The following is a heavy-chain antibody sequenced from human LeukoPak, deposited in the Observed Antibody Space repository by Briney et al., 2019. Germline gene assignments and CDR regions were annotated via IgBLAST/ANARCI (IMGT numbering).Heavy chain of an antibody. D-gene: IGHD4-17*01. CDR2: IYPDGST. CDR3: ARTNPVYGDYDY. V-gene: IGHV3-53*01. CDR1: GLTVTDNY. Sequence: GGSLRLSCAVSGLTVTDNYMSWVRQAPGKGREWVSVIYPDGSTYHADSVKGRFTISRDNSKNTLFLQMNTLRAADTDVYHCARTNPVYGDYDYWGQGTLVTVSS. J-gene: IGHJ4*02.